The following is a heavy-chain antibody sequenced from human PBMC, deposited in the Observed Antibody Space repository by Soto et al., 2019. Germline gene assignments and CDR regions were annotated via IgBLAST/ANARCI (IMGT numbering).Heavy chain of an antibody. J-gene: IGHJ6*02. D-gene: IGHD1-7*01. V-gene: IGHV4-39*01. CDR2: IYYSGST. Sequence: SETLSLTCTFSGSSISSSSYYWGWIRQPPGKGLEWIGSIYYSGSTYYNPSLKSRVTISVDTSKNQFSLKLSSVTAADTALYYCARLNAGTTYYYYGMDVWGQGTTVTVSS. CDR1: GSSISSSSYY. CDR3: ARLNAGTTYYYYGMDV.